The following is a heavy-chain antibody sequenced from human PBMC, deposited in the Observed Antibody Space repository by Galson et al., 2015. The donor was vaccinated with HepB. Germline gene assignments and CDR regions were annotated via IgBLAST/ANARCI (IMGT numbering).Heavy chain of an antibody. CDR1: GFTFSSYA. Sequence: SLRLSCAASGFTFSSYAMHWVRQAPGKGLEWVALISYDGSNKYYADSVKGRFTISRDNSKNTLYLQVNSLRAEDTAVYYCARGTHSVVVIAKGWFDPWGQGTLVTVSS. D-gene: IGHD2-21*01. J-gene: IGHJ5*02. CDR3: ARGTHSVVVIAKGWFDP. V-gene: IGHV3-30-3*01. CDR2: ISYDGSNK.